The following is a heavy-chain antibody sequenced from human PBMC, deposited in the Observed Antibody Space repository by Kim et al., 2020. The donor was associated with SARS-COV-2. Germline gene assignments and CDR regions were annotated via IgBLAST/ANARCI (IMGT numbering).Heavy chain of an antibody. V-gene: IGHV4-34*01. J-gene: IGHJ4*02. D-gene: IGHD6-13*01. Sequence: SETLSLTCAVYGGSFSGYYWSWIRQPPGKGLEWIGEINHSGSTNYNPSLKSRVTISVDTSKNQFSLKLSSVTAAYTAVYYCARGREQQLAEIDYWGQGTL. CDR3: ARGREQQLAEIDY. CDR1: GGSFSGYY. CDR2: INHSGST.